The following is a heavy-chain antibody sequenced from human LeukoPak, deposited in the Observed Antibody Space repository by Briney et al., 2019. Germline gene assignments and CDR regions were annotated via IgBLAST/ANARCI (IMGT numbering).Heavy chain of an antibody. CDR2: VFYSGTT. CDR3: ARLDSGDYFFDY. D-gene: IGHD4-17*01. J-gene: IGHJ4*02. CDR1: GGSISSGSYY. V-gene: IGHV4-39*01. Sequence: SETLSLTCTVSGGSISSGSYYWGWIRQPPGKGLEWLGTVFYSGTTYCNPSLKSRVTISVDTSKNQFSLGLRSVTAADTAVYYCARLDSGDYFFDYWGQGTLVTVSS.